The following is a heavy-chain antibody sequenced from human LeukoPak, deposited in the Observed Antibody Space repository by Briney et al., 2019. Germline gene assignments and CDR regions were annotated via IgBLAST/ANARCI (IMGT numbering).Heavy chain of an antibody. CDR2: INHSGST. V-gene: IGHV4-34*01. Sequence: SETLSLTCAVYGGSFSGYYWSRIHQPPGKGLEWIGEINHSGSTNYNPSLKSRVTISVDTSKNQFSLKLSSVTAADTAVYYCARGRRSVQRVAGGYYYYMDVWGKGTTVTVYS. J-gene: IGHJ6*03. D-gene: IGHD3-16*01. CDR3: ARGRRSVQRVAGGYYYYMDV. CDR1: GGSFSGYY.